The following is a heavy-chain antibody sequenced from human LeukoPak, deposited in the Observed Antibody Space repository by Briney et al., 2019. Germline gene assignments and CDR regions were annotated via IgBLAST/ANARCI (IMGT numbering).Heavy chain of an antibody. CDR3: VRETDSYLEYYFDY. V-gene: IGHV1-18*01. CDR2: ISAYNGNT. Sequence: ASVKVSCMASGYTFTSYGISWVRQAPGQGLEWMGWISAYNGNTNYAQKLQGRVTMTTDTSTSTAYMELRSLRSDDTAVYYCVRETDSYLEYYFDYWGQGTLVTVSS. D-gene: IGHD5-18*01. J-gene: IGHJ4*02. CDR1: GYTFTSYG.